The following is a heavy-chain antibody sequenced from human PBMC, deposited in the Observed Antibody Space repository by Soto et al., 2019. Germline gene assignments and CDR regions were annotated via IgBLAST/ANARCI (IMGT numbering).Heavy chain of an antibody. CDR3: AREGPIGREFDY. V-gene: IGHV3-30-3*01. Sequence: GGSLRLSCAASGFTFSSYAMHWVRQAPGKGLEWVAVISYDGSNKYYADSVKGRFTISRDNSKNTLYLQMNSLRAEDTAVYYCAREGPIGREFDYWGQGTLVTSPQ. CDR1: GFTFSSYA. J-gene: IGHJ4*02. CDR2: ISYDGSNK. D-gene: IGHD3-16*02.